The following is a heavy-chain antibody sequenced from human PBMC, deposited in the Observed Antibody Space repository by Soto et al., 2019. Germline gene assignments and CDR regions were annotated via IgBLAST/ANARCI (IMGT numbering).Heavy chain of an antibody. Sequence: GGSLRLSCAASGFTFSSYAMHWVRQAPGKGLEWVAVISYDGSNKYYADSVKGRFTISRDNSKNTLYLQMNSLRAEDTAVYYCAREPEYYDFWSGYYRPDYWGQGTLVTVSS. CDR1: GFTFSSYA. CDR3: AREPEYYDFWSGYYRPDY. V-gene: IGHV3-30-3*01. CDR2: ISYDGSNK. J-gene: IGHJ4*02. D-gene: IGHD3-3*01.